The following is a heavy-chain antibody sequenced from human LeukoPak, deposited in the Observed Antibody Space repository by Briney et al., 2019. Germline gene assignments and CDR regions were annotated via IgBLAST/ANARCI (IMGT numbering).Heavy chain of an antibody. J-gene: IGHJ4*02. Sequence: GGNLSLNCAAAGFTIDAYGMSWVRHAPGQGLEWVSYISSSGSTIYDADSVKGRFTISRDNAKNSLYLQRNSLRAEDTAVYYCTSMEGKEWGQGTLGTVSS. V-gene: IGHV3-11*04. CDR2: ISSSGSTI. D-gene: IGHD1-1*01. CDR1: GFTIDAYG. CDR3: TSMEGKE.